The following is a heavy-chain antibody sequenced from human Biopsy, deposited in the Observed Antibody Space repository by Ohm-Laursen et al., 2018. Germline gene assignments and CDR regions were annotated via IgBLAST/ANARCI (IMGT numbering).Heavy chain of an antibody. V-gene: IGHV3-73*01. CDR1: GFTFNKHA. CDR2: IRSKAKSYAT. Sequence: SLRLSCAASGFTFNKHAMNWVRQASGKGLEWVGRIRSKAKSYATAYAASVTGRFTISRDDSKNTTYLQMNSLKTEDTAVYYCTLEGAGFDNWGQGTLVTVSS. CDR3: TLEGAGFDN. J-gene: IGHJ4*02. D-gene: IGHD3-10*01.